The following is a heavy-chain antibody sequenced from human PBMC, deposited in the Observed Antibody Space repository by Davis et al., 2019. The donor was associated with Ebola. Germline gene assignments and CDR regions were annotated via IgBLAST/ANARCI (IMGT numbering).Heavy chain of an antibody. CDR1: GFRLSTYW. J-gene: IGHJ6*03. Sequence: GESLKISCAASGFRLSTYWMHWVRQAPGKGLEWVANIKQDGSEKYYVDSVKGRFTISRDNAKNSLYLQMNSLRAEDTAVYYCAREYYDFWSGYYYYYYYYMDVWGKGTTVTVSS. CDR2: IKQDGSEK. D-gene: IGHD3-3*01. CDR3: AREYYDFWSGYYYYYYYYMDV. V-gene: IGHV3-7*03.